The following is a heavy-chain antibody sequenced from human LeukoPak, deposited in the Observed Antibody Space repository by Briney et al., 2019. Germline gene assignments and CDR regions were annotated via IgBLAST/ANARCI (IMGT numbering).Heavy chain of an antibody. V-gene: IGHV3-30-3*01. CDR1: GFTFSSYA. CDR2: ISYDGSNK. CDR3: ARGAENYYYYDSSGYYDY. D-gene: IGHD3-22*01. J-gene: IGHJ4*02. Sequence: GGSLRLSCAASGFTFSSYAMHWVRQAPGKGLEWVAVISYDGSNKYYADSVKGRFTISRDNSKNTLYLQMNSLRAEDTAVYYCARGAENYYYYDSSGYYDYWGQGTLVTVSS.